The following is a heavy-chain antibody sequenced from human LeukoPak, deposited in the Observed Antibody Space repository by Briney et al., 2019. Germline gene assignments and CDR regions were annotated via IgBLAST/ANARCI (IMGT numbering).Heavy chain of an antibody. CDR1: GSTLTEHA. J-gene: IGHJ4*02. Sequence: GGSLRLSCAVSGSTLTEHAWSWVRQAPGEGLEWVSGITDVGGTYYADSVKGRFTISRDSSKNTLYLQMNSLRAEDTATYYCAKDYCRGGNCPLPFFDSWGQGTLVTVSS. CDR3: AKDYCRGGNCPLPFFDS. V-gene: IGHV3-23*01. CDR2: ITDVGGT. D-gene: IGHD2-15*01.